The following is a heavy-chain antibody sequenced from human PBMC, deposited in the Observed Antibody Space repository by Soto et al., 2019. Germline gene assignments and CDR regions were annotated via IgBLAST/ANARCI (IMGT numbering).Heavy chain of an antibody. CDR2: IWYDGSNE. CDR3: AREQYSGSYDY. D-gene: IGHD1-26*01. J-gene: IGHJ4*02. Sequence: QVQLVESGGGVVQPGRSLRLSCAASGFTFSSYGMHWVRQAPGKGLEWVAVIWYDGSNEYHADSVKGRFTISRDNSKNTLYLQMNSLRAEDTAVYYCAREQYSGSYDYWGQGTLVTVSS. CDR1: GFTFSSYG. V-gene: IGHV3-33*01.